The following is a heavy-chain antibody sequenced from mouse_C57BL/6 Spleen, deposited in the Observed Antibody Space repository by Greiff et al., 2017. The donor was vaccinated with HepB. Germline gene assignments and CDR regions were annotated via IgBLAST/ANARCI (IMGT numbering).Heavy chain of an antibody. V-gene: IGHV1-56*01. D-gene: IGHD2-3*01. CDR2: IFPGSGST. CDR1: GYTFTSHW. CDR3: ARHDGYYAFDY. Sequence: QVQLQQSGPELVRPGASVKISCKAPGYTFTSHWMQWVRQRPGQGLEWIGEIFPGSGSTYYNEKFKGKATLTADKSSSTVYMELSRLTSEDSAVYFCARHDGYYAFDYWGQGTTLTVSS. J-gene: IGHJ2*01.